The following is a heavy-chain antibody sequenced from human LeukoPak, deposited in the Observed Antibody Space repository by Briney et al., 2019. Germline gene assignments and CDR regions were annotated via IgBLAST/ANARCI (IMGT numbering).Heavy chain of an antibody. Sequence: ASVKVSCKASGYTFTSYDINWVRQATGQGLEWMGWMNPNSGNTGYAQKFQGRVTITRNTSISTAYMELSSLRSEDTAVYYCARVLRVRGVVYYFDYWGLGTLVTVSS. CDR2: MNPNSGNT. CDR3: ARVLRVRGVVYYFDY. D-gene: IGHD3-10*01. J-gene: IGHJ4*02. CDR1: GYTFTSYD. V-gene: IGHV1-8*03.